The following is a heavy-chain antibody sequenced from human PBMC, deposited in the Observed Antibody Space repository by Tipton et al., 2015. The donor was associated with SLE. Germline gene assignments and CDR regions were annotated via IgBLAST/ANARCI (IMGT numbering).Heavy chain of an antibody. J-gene: IGHJ3*02. CDR3: ARKRGQWLLDAFDI. CDR2: INPSGDST. Sequence: QSGAEVKKPGASVRVSCKASKNTFTNNYVHWVRQAPGQGLEWMGMINPSGDSTTSAQKFQGRVTLTRDTSTSTVYMDLSSLRSEDTAMYYCARKRGQWLLDAFDIWGQGTMVTVSS. V-gene: IGHV1-46*01. CDR1: KNTFTNNY. D-gene: IGHD6-19*01.